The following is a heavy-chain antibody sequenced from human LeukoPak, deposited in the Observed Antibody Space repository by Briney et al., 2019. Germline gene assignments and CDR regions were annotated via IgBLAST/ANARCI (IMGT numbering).Heavy chain of an antibody. CDR3: ARETQQWLVFNDAFDI. D-gene: IGHD6-19*01. J-gene: IGHJ3*02. CDR2: IYTSGST. CDR1: GGSISSYY. Sequence: PSETLSLTCTVSGGSISSYYWSWIRQPAGKGLEWIGRIYTSGSTNYNPSLKSRVTMSVDTSKNQFSLKLSSVTAADTAVYYCARETQQWLVFNDAFDIWGQGTMVTVSS. V-gene: IGHV4-4*07.